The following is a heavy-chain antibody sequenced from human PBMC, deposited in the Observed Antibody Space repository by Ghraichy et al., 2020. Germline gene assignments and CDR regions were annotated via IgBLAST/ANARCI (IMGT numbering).Heavy chain of an antibody. D-gene: IGHD4-17*01. J-gene: IGHJ3*02. CDR3: ARGYGDYVDAFDI. CDR1: GCSISSYY. Sequence: SQTLSLTCTVSGCSISSYYWSWIRQPPGKGLEWIGYIYYSGSTNYNPSLKSRVTISVDTSKNQFSLKLSSVTAADTAVYYCARGYGDYVDAFDIWGQGTMVTVSS. V-gene: IGHV4-59*01. CDR2: IYYSGST.